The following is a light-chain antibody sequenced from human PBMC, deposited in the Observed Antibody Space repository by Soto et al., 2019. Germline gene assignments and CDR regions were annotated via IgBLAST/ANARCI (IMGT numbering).Light chain of an antibody. CDR3: SSYAASNDLGV. Sequence: QSVLTQPPSASGSPGQSVTISCTGTSSDIGGYNYVSWYQQHPGKAPKLMIYEVSKRPSGVPARFSASKSGNTASLTVSGLQPEDEADYYCSSYAASNDLGVFGTGTKVT. CDR2: EVS. CDR1: SSDIGGYNY. J-gene: IGLJ1*01. V-gene: IGLV2-8*01.